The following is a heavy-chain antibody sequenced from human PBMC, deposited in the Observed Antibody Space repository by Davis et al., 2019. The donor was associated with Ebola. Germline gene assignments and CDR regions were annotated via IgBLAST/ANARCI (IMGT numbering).Heavy chain of an antibody. V-gene: IGHV3-48*01. J-gene: IGHJ6*02. D-gene: IGHD2-21*02. CDR1: GFTFSSYA. Sequence: PGGSLRLSCAASGFTFSSYAMTWVRQAPGRGLEWVSYIDSSSTTMYYADSVKGRFTISRDNAKNSLYLQMNSLRAEDTAVYYCARGSVVVTAHRYGMDVWGQGTTVTVSS. CDR2: IDSSSTTM. CDR3: ARGSVVVTAHRYGMDV.